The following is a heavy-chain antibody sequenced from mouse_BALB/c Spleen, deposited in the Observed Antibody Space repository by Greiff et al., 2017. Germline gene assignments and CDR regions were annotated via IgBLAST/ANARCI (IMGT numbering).Heavy chain of an antibody. CDR1: GYTFTSYW. J-gene: IGHJ3*01. V-gene: IGHV1-7*01. CDR3: ARRGFAY. Sequence: VQLQQSGADLAKPGASVKMSCKASGYTFTSYWMHWVKQRPGQGLEWIGYINPSTGYTEYNQKFKDKATLTADKSSSTAYMQLSSLTSEDSAVYYCARRGFAYWGQGTLVTVSA. CDR2: INPSTGYT.